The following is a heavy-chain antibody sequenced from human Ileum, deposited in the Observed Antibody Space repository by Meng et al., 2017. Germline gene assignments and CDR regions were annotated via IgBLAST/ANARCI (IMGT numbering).Heavy chain of an antibody. Sequence: SDPLSFTFAAPSGPISGSNWWSWVRQPPGKGLEWIGEISQSRTTYYHPSLKSRVTITGDWSKNQFSLNLNSVTAADTALYYCVRQCMTGYSWGYWGQGTLVTVSS. V-gene: IGHV4-4*02. CDR1: SGPISGSNW. J-gene: IGHJ4*02. CDR3: VRQCMTGYSWGY. D-gene: IGHD3-9*01. CDR2: ISQSRTT.